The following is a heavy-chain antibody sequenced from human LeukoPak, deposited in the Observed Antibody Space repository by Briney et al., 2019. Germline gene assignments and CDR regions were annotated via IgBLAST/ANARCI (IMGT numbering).Heavy chain of an antibody. V-gene: IGHV3-30*04. CDR2: ISYDGSNK. D-gene: IGHD1-1*01. J-gene: IGHJ6*04. Sequence: GRSLRLSCAASGFTFSSYAMHWARQAPGKGLEWVAVISYDGSNKYYADSVKGRFTISRDNSKNTLYLQMNSLRAEDTAVYYCARDRNWNGLYYGMDVWGKGTTVTVSS. CDR3: ARDRNWNGLYYGMDV. CDR1: GFTFSSYA.